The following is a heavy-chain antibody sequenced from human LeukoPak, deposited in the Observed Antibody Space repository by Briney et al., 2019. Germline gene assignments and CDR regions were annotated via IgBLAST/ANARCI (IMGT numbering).Heavy chain of an antibody. D-gene: IGHD4-17*01. CDR2: ISGSGGST. V-gene: IGHV3-23*01. J-gene: IGHJ4*02. Sequence: GGSLRLSCAASESTFRSYAMSWVRQAPGKGLEWVSAISGSGGSTYHADSVKGRFTISRDNSKNTLYLQMNSLRAEDTAVYYCAKDRRSNGDWGQGTLVTVSS. CDR1: ESTFRSYA. CDR3: AKDRRSNGD.